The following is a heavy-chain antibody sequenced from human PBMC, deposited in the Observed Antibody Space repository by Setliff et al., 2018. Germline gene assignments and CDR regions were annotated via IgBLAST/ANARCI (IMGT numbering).Heavy chain of an antibody. Sequence: GASVKVSCKASGYTFTSYARHWVRQAPGQRLEWMGWINAGNGNTEYSQKFQGRVTITRDTSASTAYMELSSLRSEDTAVYYCARDGFEIVVVPAAIYYYYYMDVWGKGTTVTVSS. CDR2: INAGNGNT. CDR3: ARDGFEIVVVPAAIYYYYYMDV. J-gene: IGHJ6*03. V-gene: IGHV1-3*01. CDR1: GYTFTSYA. D-gene: IGHD2-2*01.